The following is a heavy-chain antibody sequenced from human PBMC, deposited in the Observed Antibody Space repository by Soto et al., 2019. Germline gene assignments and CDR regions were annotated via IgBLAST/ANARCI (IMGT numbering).Heavy chain of an antibody. CDR3: AKDSVTTVTPDYYYYGMDV. Sequence: PGGSLRLSCAASGFTFSSYGMHWVRQAPGKGLEWVAVISYDGSNKYYADSVKGRFTISRDNSKNTLYLQMNSLRAEDTAVYYCAKDSVTTVTPDYYYYGMDVWGQGTTVTVSS. J-gene: IGHJ6*02. CDR1: GFTFSSYG. V-gene: IGHV3-30*18. D-gene: IGHD4-17*01. CDR2: ISYDGSNK.